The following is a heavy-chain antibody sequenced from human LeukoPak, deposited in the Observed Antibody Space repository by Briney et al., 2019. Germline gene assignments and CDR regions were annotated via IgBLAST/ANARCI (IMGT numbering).Heavy chain of an antibody. CDR2: ISSSGNTI. D-gene: IGHD3-22*01. CDR3: ARVQPHYYDSSGYPPDY. Sequence: PGGSLRLSCAASGFIFSSYAMSWIRQAPGKGLEWVSYISSSGNTIFYADSVKGRFTLSRDNAKNSLYLQMNSLRAEDTAVYYCARVQPHYYDSSGYPPDYWGQGTLVTVSS. V-gene: IGHV3-11*01. J-gene: IGHJ4*02. CDR1: GFIFSSYA.